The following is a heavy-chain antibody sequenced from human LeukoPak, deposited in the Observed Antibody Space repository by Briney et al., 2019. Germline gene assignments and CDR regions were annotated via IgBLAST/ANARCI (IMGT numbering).Heavy chain of an antibody. CDR2: ISGSGGST. V-gene: IGHV3-23*01. CDR3: AKGVQIVYYYYYMDV. J-gene: IGHJ6*03. D-gene: IGHD3-16*02. CDR1: GFTFSSYA. Sequence: PGGSLRLSCAASGFTFSSYAMSWVRQAPGKGLEWVSAISGSGGSTYYADSVKGRFTISRDNSKNTLYLQMNSLRAEDTAVYYCAKGVQIVYYYYYMDVWGKGTTGTVSS.